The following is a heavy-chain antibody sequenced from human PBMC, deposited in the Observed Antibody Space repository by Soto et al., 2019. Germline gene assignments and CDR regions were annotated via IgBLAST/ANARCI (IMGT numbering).Heavy chain of an antibody. J-gene: IGHJ6*02. D-gene: IGHD6-13*01. CDR2: ISWDGGST. CDR1: GFTFDDYA. V-gene: IGHV3-43D*03. Sequence: LSLTCAASGFTFDDYAMHWVRQAPGKGLEWVSLISWDGGSTYYADSVKGRFTISRDNSKNSLYLQMNSLRAEDTALYYCAKGRSSWYYYYGMDVWGQGTTVTVSS. CDR3: AKGRSSWYYYYGMDV.